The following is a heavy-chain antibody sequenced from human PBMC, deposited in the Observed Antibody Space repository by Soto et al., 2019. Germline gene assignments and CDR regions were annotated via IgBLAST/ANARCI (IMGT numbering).Heavy chain of an antibody. CDR2: ISGSGGTT. Sequence: PGGSLSLSCAASGFSFSTYAMSWVRQAPGKGLEWVSGISGSGGTTYYADSVKGRFTISRDNSKNTLYLQVNSLRAEDTAVYYCAKDQAAGGTISRYFQYWGQGTLVTVSS. D-gene: IGHD6-13*01. J-gene: IGHJ1*01. V-gene: IGHV3-23*01. CDR1: GFSFSTYA. CDR3: AKDQAAGGTISRYFQY.